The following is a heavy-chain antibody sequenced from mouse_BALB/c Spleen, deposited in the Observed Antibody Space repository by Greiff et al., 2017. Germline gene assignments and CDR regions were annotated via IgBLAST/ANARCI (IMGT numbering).Heavy chain of an antibody. J-gene: IGHJ4*01. CDR3: ATHGAMDY. Sequence: VQLQQPGAELVKPGASVKMSCKASGYTFTSYWMHWVKQRPGQGLEWIGYINPSTGYTEYNQKFKDKATLTADKSSSTAYMQLSSLTSEDSAVYYCATHGAMDYWGQGTSVTVSA. CDR2: INPSTGYT. V-gene: IGHV1S26*01. CDR1: GYTFTSYW.